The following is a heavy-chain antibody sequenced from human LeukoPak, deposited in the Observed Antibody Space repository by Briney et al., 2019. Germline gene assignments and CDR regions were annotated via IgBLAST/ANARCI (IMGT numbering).Heavy chain of an antibody. Sequence: PGGSLRLSCAASGFTFDDYGMSWVRQAPGKGLEWVSGINWNGGSTGYADSVKGRLTISRDNAKNSLYLQMNSLRAEDTALYYCARGYFDGDAFDIWGQGTMVTVSS. CDR2: INWNGGST. CDR3: ARGYFDGDAFDI. D-gene: IGHD3-9*01. J-gene: IGHJ3*02. V-gene: IGHV3-20*04. CDR1: GFTFDDYG.